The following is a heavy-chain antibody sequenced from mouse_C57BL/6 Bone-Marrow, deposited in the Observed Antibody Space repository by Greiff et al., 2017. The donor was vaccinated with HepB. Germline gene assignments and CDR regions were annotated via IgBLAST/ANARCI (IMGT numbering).Heavy chain of an antibody. CDR2: IDPETGGT. V-gene: IGHV1-15*01. CDR1: GYTFTDYE. Sequence: VQLQLSGAELVRPGASVTLSCKASGYTFTDYEMHWVKQTPVHGLEWIGAIDPETGGTAYNQKFKGKAILTADKSSSTAYMELRSLTSEDSAVYYCTREDDLRRGAWFAYWGQGTLVTVSA. J-gene: IGHJ3*01. CDR3: TREDDLRRGAWFAY. D-gene: IGHD2-12*01.